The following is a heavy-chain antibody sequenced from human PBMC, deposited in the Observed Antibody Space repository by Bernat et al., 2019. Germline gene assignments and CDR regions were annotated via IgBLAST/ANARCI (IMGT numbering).Heavy chain of an antibody. D-gene: IGHD5-18*01. J-gene: IGHJ4*02. Sequence: EVQLVESGGGLVQPGGSLRLSCAASGFTFSSYEMNWVRQAPGKGLEWVSYISSSGSTIYYADSVKGRFTFSRDNAKNSLYLQMNSLRAEDTAVYYCASSIVDTAMVTLFDYWGQGTLVTVSS. CDR2: ISSSGSTI. CDR1: GFTFSSYE. CDR3: ASSIVDTAMVTLFDY. V-gene: IGHV3-48*03.